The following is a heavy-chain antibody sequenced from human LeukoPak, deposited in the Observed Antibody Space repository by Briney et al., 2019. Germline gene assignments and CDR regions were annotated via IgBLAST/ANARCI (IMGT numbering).Heavy chain of an antibody. CDR3: AREASGWRPRGYYFDY. V-gene: IGHV3-66*01. CDR2: IYSGGDT. Sequence: GGSLRLSCAASGFTVSNNYMNWVRQAPGKGLEWVSLIYSGGDTHYADSVKGRFTISRDNSKNTLYLQMNSLRAEDTAVYYCAREASGWRPRGYYFDYWGQGTLVTVSS. D-gene: IGHD6-19*01. CDR1: GFTVSNNY. J-gene: IGHJ4*02.